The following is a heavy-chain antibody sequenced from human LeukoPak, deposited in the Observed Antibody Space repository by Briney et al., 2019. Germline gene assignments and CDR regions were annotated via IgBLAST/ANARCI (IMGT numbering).Heavy chain of an antibody. CDR2: ISGSGGST. J-gene: IGHJ4*02. V-gene: IGHV3-23*01. CDR1: GFTFNNYG. Sequence: GGSLRLSCAASGFTFNNYGMSWVRQAPGMGLEWVSAISGSGGSTYYAHSVKGRFTISRDNSKNTLFLQMNSLRAEDTAVYYCAKDPRYCSSTSCYAGSKYYFDYWGQGTLVTVSS. CDR3: AKDPRYCSSTSCYAGSKYYFDY. D-gene: IGHD2-2*01.